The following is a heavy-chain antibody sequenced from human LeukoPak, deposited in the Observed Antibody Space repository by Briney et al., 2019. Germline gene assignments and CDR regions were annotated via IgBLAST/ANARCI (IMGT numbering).Heavy chain of an antibody. CDR2: ITGSTYST. J-gene: IGHJ6*04. CDR1: GFIFSSYG. V-gene: IGHV3-23*01. D-gene: IGHD3-10*02. CDR3: AELGITMIGGV. Sequence: GGSLRLSCAASGFIFSSYGMSWVRQAPGERLEWISGITGSTYSTYYADSVRGRFTISRDNSKNTLYLQMNSLRAEDTAVYYCAELGITMIGGVWGKGTTVTISS.